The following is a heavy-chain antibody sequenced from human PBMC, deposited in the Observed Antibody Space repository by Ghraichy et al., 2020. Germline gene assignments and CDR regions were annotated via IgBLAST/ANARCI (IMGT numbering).Heavy chain of an antibody. CDR2: IYYSRST. CDR1: GGSISSSSYY. V-gene: IGHV4-39*01. D-gene: IGHD3-9*01. Sequence: SETLSLTCTVSGGSISSSSYYWGWIRQPPGKGLEWIGSIYYSRSTYYNPSLKSRVTISVDTSKHPFSLKLSSVTAADTAVYYCATRSRRFDILTGYYFDYWGQGTLVTVSS. J-gene: IGHJ4*02. CDR3: ATRSRRFDILTGYYFDY.